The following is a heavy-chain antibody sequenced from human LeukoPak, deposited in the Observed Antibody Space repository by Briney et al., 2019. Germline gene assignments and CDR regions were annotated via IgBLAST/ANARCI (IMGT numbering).Heavy chain of an antibody. Sequence: PGGSLSLSCAASGFTFSSYAMHWVRPAPGKGLEWVAVISYDGSNKYYADSVKGRFTISRDNSKNTLYLQMNSLRAEDTAVYYCARVGAPCSGGSCYRYYGMDVWGQGTTVTVSS. CDR1: GFTFSSYA. D-gene: IGHD2-15*01. V-gene: IGHV3-30-3*01. CDR3: ARVGAPCSGGSCYRYYGMDV. J-gene: IGHJ6*02. CDR2: ISYDGSNK.